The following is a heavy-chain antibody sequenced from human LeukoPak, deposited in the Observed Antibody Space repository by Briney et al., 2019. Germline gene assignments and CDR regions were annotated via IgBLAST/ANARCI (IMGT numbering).Heavy chain of an antibody. Sequence: PGGSLRLSCAASGFTFSSHSMNWVRQAPGKGLEWVSYISSSSSTIYYADSVKGRFTISRDNAKNSLYLQMNSLRAEDTAVYYCARDSGLDYYDSSGYSEDYWGQGTLVTVSS. V-gene: IGHV3-48*01. J-gene: IGHJ4*02. D-gene: IGHD3-22*01. CDR1: GFTFSSHS. CDR3: ARDSGLDYYDSSGYSEDY. CDR2: ISSSSSTI.